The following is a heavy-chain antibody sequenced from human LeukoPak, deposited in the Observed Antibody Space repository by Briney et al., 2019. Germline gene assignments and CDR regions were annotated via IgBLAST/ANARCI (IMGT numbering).Heavy chain of an antibody. CDR2: IYYSGST. CDR3: ARKVVADTAFDF. J-gene: IGHJ4*02. CDR1: GGSISNGVYY. Sequence: PSETLSLTCTVSGGSISNGVYYWSWIRQHPGKGLEWIGYIYYSGSTYYSPSLKSRLTMSVDTSKNQFSLKLSSVTAADTAVYYCARKVVADTAFDFWGQGTLVTVSS. V-gene: IGHV4-31*03. D-gene: IGHD2-15*01.